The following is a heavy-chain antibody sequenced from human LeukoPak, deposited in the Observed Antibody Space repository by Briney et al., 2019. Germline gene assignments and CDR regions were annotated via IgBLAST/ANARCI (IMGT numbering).Heavy chain of an antibody. Sequence: GASVKVSCKASGYNFNDYYLHWVRQAPGQGLKWMGWINPKNGGTYYAEKFQGRVTMTRDTSITTVYMELSRLRSDDTAIYYCATDITALDYWGQGTLVTVSS. CDR1: GYNFNDYY. V-gene: IGHV1-2*02. CDR2: INPKNGGT. D-gene: IGHD3-10*01. J-gene: IGHJ4*02. CDR3: ATDITALDY.